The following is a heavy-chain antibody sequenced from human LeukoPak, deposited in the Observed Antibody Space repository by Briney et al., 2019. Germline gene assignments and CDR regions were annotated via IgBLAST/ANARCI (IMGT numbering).Heavy chain of an antibody. Sequence: DPGGSLRLSCAASGFSFSSYEMNWVRQAPGKGLERVSYISSSGDTIYYADSVKGRFTISRDNAKKSLYLQMNSLRAEDTAVYYCARDYYDSSGLDHWGQGTLVTVSS. CDR1: GFSFSSYE. CDR3: ARDYYDSSGLDH. CDR2: ISSSGDTI. J-gene: IGHJ4*02. V-gene: IGHV3-48*03. D-gene: IGHD3-22*01.